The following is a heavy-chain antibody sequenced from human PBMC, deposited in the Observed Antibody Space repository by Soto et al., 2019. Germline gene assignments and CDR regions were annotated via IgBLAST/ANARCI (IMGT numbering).Heavy chain of an antibody. CDR1: GGTFITNT. Sequence: QVQLVQSGAEVKKAGSSVKVSCKASGGTFITNTISWVRQVPGQGLEGRGGILPIYGTTNYAQRFQDRLTISADKYTSTAYMELSSLRSEATAVFYCARAAVTALTDWGQGTQVTVSS. V-gene: IGHV1-69*06. CDR3: ARAAVTALTD. D-gene: IGHD2-21*02. J-gene: IGHJ4*02. CDR2: ILPIYGTT.